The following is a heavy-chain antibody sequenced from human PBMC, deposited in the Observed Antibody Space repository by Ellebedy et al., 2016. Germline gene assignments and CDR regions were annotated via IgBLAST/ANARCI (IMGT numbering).Heavy chain of an antibody. CDR3: AKEVSTVTQNWFDP. CDR2: ISGDGDTT. CDR1: GFTFSNFF. D-gene: IGHD4-17*01. Sequence: GESLKISCVASGFTFSNFFMSWVRQAPGGGLEWISTISGDGDTTFSADSVKGRFTISRDNSKNTLYLQMNSLRAEDTAVYYCAKEVSTVTQNWFDPWGQGTLVTVSS. V-gene: IGHV3-23*01. J-gene: IGHJ5*02.